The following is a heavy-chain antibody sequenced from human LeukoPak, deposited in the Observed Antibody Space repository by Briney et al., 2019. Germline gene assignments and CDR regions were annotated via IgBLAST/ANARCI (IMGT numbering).Heavy chain of an antibody. CDR3: AKTWAAAIPGTIDY. J-gene: IGHJ4*02. D-gene: IGHD2-2*02. CDR2: ISGSGGST. CDR1: GFPFSSYA. V-gene: IGHV3-23*01. Sequence: GGSLRLSCAASGFPFSSYAMSWVRPAPGKGLEWVSAISGSGGSTYYADSVKGRFTISRDNSKNTLYLQMNSLRAEDTAVYYCAKTWAAAIPGTIDYWGQGTLVTVSS.